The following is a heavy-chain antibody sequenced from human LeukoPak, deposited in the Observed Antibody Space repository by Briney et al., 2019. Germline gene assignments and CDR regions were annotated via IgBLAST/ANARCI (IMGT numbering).Heavy chain of an antibody. Sequence: GGSLRLSCAASGFTFSSYEMNWVRQAPGKGPEWVSHISGSVSTIYYADSVKGRFTISRDNAKNSLYLQMNSLRAEDTAVYYCARDTLRFYFDYWGQGTLVTVSS. J-gene: IGHJ4*02. CDR3: ARDTLRFYFDY. CDR1: GFTFSSYE. V-gene: IGHV3-48*03. D-gene: IGHD4-17*01. CDR2: ISGSVSTI.